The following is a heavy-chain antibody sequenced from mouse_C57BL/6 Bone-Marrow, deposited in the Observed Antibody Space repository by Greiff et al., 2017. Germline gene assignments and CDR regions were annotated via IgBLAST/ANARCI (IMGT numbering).Heavy chain of an antibody. V-gene: IGHV2-6*03. Sequence: VQLQQSGPGLVAPSQSLSITCTVSGFSLTSYGVHWVRQPPGKGLEWLVVIWSDGSTTYNSALKSRLSISKDNSKSQVFLKMNSLQTDDTAMYYCARPSNWDDYYAMDYWGQGTSVTVSS. CDR1: GFSLTSYG. CDR2: IWSDGST. CDR3: ARPSNWDDYYAMDY. D-gene: IGHD4-1*01. J-gene: IGHJ4*01.